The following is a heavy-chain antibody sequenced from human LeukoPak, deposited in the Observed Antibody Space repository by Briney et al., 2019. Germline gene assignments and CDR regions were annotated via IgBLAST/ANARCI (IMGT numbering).Heavy chain of an antibody. V-gene: IGHV4-59*08. CDR3: ERRSYDMDAFDI. CDR2: IYYSGST. J-gene: IGHJ3*02. D-gene: IGHD1-1*01. CDR1: GGSISSYY. Sequence: KPSETLSLTCTVSGGSISSYYWSWIRQPPGKGLEWIGYIYYSGSTNYNPSLKSRVTISVDTSKHQFSLKLSPVTAADTAVYFCERRSYDMDAFDIWGQGTMVSVSS.